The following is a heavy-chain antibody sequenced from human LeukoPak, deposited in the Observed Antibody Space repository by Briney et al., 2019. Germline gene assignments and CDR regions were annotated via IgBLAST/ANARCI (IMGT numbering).Heavy chain of an antibody. D-gene: IGHD4-17*01. CDR1: GGSISSGDYY. CDR3: ARVEYGEYAFDI. J-gene: IGHJ3*02. V-gene: IGHV4-30-4*01. CDR2: IYYSGST. Sequence: PSQTLSLTCTVSGGSISSGDYYWNWIRQPPGKGLEWIGYIYYSGSTYYNPSLKSRVTISVDTSKNQFSLKLSSVTAADTAVYYCARVEYGEYAFDIWGQGTMVTVSS.